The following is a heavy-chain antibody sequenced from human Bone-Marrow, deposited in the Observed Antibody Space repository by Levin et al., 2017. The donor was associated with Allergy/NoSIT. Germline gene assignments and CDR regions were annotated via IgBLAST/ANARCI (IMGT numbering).Heavy chain of an antibody. D-gene: IGHD2-15*01. J-gene: IGHJ4*02. CDR3: ARVFGAATSPE. Sequence: GGSLRLSCAASGFTFSSYSMNWVRQAPGKGLEWVSYISSSSSTIYYADSVKGRFTISRDNAKNSLYLQMNSLRAEDTAMYYCARVFGAATSPEWGQGTLVTVSS. CDR2: ISSSSSTI. CDR1: GFTFSSYS. V-gene: IGHV3-48*01.